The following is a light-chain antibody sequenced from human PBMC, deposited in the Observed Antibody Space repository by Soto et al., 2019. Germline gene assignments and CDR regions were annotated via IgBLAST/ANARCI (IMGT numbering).Light chain of an antibody. CDR3: RSYDSSLSGWV. CDR1: SSNIEAAYD. J-gene: IGLJ3*02. CDR2: GNN. Sequence: QSVLTQPPSVSGAPGPKVTISCTRSSSNIEAAYDVHWYQHVPGTAPKLLLYGNNNRPSGVPDRFAGSKSGTSASLAITGLQAEDEADYYGRSYDSSLSGWVFGGGTKLTV. V-gene: IGLV1-40*01.